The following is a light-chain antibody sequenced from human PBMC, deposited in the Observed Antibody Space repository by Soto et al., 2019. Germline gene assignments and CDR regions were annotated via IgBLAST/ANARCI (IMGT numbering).Light chain of an antibody. V-gene: IGLV7-46*01. CDR1: TGAVTSGHY. J-gene: IGLJ2*01. CDR3: LLSYSGARLVV. CDR2: DTS. Sequence: QAVVTQEPSLTVSPGGTVTLTCGSSTGAVTSGHYPYWFQQKPGQAPRTLIYDTSNTHSWTPARFSGSLLGGKAALTLSGAQAEDEAEYYCLLSYSGARLVVFGGGTKLTVL.